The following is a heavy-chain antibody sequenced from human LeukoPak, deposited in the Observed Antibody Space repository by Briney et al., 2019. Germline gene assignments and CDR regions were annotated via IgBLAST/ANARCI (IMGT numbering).Heavy chain of an antibody. CDR2: IYTSGST. CDR3: ARVEEYYYDSSGWFDP. D-gene: IGHD3-22*01. Sequence: TLSLTCTVSGGSISSYYWSWIRQPAGKGLEWIGRIYTSGSTNYNPSLKSRITMSVDTSKNQFSLKLSSVTAADTAVYYCARVEEYYYDSSGWFDPWGQGTLVTVSS. J-gene: IGHJ5*02. V-gene: IGHV4-4*07. CDR1: GGSISSYY.